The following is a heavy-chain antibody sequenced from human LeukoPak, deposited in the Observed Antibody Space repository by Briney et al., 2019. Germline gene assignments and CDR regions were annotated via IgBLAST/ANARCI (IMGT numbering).Heavy chain of an antibody. V-gene: IGHV4-59*11. J-gene: IGHJ5*02. Sequence: PSETLSLTCTVSGGSISSHYWSWIRQPPGKGLEWIGYIYYSGSTNYNPSLKSRVTISVDTSKNQFSLKLSSVTAADTAVYYCARDVPFDPWGQGTLVTVSS. CDR3: ARDVPFDP. D-gene: IGHD2-2*01. CDR2: IYYSGST. CDR1: GGSISSHY.